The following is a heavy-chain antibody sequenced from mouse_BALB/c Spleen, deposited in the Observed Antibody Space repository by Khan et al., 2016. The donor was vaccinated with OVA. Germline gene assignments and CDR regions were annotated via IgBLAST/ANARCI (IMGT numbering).Heavy chain of an antibody. J-gene: IGHJ3*01. CDR3: ARHGYEGFAY. D-gene: IGHD2-2*01. CDR2: IYPNNGDI. Sequence: VRLQQSGPELVKPGTSVKISCKASGYTFTDFIIDWVKQSLGESLEWIGDIYPNNGDIMYNQKFKGKATLTVDKSSSTAYLELRNLTSEDTAVYSCARHGYEGFAYWGQGTLVTVSA. V-gene: IGHV1-18*01. CDR1: GYTFTDFI.